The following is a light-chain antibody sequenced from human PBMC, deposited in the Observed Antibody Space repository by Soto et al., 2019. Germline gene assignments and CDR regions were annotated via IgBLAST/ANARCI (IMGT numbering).Light chain of an antibody. V-gene: IGKV3-20*01. CDR3: QQSGDSHWT. J-gene: IGKJ1*01. CDR1: QDLSRSY. Sequence: EIVLTQSPGTLSLSPGERATLSCRASQDLSRSYLAWYQHKPGQAPRLLIYDASRTATGIPDRFSGSGSGTDFTLTIDRLEPEDFAVYYCQQSGDSHWTFGQGTRVEIK. CDR2: DAS.